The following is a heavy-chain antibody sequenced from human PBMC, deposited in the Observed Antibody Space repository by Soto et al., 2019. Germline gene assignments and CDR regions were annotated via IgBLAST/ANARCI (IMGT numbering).Heavy chain of an antibody. D-gene: IGHD3-16*01. J-gene: IGHJ4*02. CDR2: IYWHDDK. CDR3: AHRGGATVGLYYFDY. V-gene: IGHV2-5*01. CDR1: GFSLSTTGMG. Sequence: GPTLVNPTPTLTLTCTFSGFSLSTTGMGVSWIRQPPGKALEWLALIYWHDDKRYSPSLKSRLTITKDTSKNQVVLTMTNMDPVATATYYCAHRGGATVGLYYFDYWGQGALVTVSS.